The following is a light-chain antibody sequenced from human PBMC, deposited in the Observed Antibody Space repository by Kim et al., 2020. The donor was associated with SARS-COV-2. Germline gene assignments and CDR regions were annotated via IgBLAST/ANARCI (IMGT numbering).Light chain of an antibody. CDR1: RSNIGSNY. CDR2: ENY. CDR3: AAWDDSLSVHYV. J-gene: IGLJ1*01. Sequence: QRVTISCSGSRSNIGSNYVYWYQQLPGAAPKLLIYENYQRPSGVPDRFSGSKSGTSASLAISGLWSEDEADYYCAAWDDSLSVHYVFGTGTKVTVL. V-gene: IGLV1-47*03.